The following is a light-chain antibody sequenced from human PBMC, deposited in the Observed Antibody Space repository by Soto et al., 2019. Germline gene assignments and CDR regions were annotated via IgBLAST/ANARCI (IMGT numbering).Light chain of an antibody. V-gene: IGKV3-20*01. CDR3: QQYGSSRRT. J-gene: IGKJ4*01. CDR2: GAS. Sequence: EVVLTQSPGTLSLSPGERATLSCRASQSVSSSYLAWYQQKPGQAPRLLIYGASSRATGIPDRFSGSGSGTDFTITISRLEPEGFAVYYWQQYGSSRRTFGGGTKVDIK. CDR1: QSVSSSY.